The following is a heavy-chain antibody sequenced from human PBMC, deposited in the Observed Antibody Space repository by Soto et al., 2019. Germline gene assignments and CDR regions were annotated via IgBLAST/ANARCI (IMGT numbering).Heavy chain of an antibody. CDR1: GFTFSSYA. CDR2: ISGSGGST. V-gene: IGHV3-23*01. J-gene: IGHJ4*02. Sequence: EVQLLESGGGLVQPGGSLRLSCAASGFTFSSYAMSWVRQAPGKGLEWVSAISGSGGSTYYADSVKGRFTISRDNSKNTLYLQMNSLRAEDTAVYYGAKDLWGRYCSGGSCSHPYYFDYWGQGTLVTVSS. D-gene: IGHD2-15*01. CDR3: AKDLWGRYCSGGSCSHPYYFDY.